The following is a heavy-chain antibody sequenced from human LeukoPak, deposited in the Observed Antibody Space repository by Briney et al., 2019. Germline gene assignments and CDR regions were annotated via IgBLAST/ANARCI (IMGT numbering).Heavy chain of an antibody. CDR3: ARNSFLLRSISYYYYMDV. Sequence: PGGSLRLSCAASGFTVTSNFMTWVRQAPGKGLEWVSIIYSDGTTYYVDSVKGRFTISRDSSKSTLYLQMSSLRAEDTAVYYCARNSFLLRSISYYYYMDVWGKGTTVTVS. J-gene: IGHJ6*03. CDR1: GFTVTSNF. CDR2: IYSDGTT. V-gene: IGHV3-66*02. D-gene: IGHD2-2*01.